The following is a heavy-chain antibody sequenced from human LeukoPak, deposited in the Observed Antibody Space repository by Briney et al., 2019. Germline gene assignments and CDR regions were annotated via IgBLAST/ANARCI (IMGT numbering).Heavy chain of an antibody. Sequence: SETLSLTRTVSGGSISSGGYYWSWNRQHPGKGLEWIGYIYYSGSTYYNPSLKSRVTISVDTSKNQFSLKLSSVTAADTAVYYCASCRLGPIDYWGQGTLVTVSS. CDR2: IYYSGST. J-gene: IGHJ4*02. V-gene: IGHV4-31*03. D-gene: IGHD2-15*01. CDR1: GGSISSGGYY. CDR3: ASCRLGPIDY.